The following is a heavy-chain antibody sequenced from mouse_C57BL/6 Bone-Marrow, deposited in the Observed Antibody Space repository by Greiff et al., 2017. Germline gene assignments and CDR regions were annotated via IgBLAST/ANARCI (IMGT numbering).Heavy chain of an antibody. D-gene: IGHD1-1*01. V-gene: IGHV1-81*01. Sequence: VQLQQSGAELARPGASVKLSCKASGYTFTSYGISWVKQRTGQGLEWIGEIYPRSGNTYYNEKFKGKATLTADKSSSTAYMELRSLTSEDSAVYFCARSLYYYGSSYVHWYFDVWGTGTTVTVSS. J-gene: IGHJ1*03. CDR3: ARSLYYYGSSYVHWYFDV. CDR2: IYPRSGNT. CDR1: GYTFTSYG.